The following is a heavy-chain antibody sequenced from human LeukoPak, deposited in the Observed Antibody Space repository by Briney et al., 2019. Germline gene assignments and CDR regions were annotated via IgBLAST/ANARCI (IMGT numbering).Heavy chain of an antibody. J-gene: IGHJ4*02. Sequence: GGSLRLSCAASGFTFSSYEMNWVRQAPGKGLEWVSYISSSGSTIYYADSVKGRFTISRDNAKNSLYLQMNSLRAEDTAVYYCARPYYYDSSRGSFDYWGQGTLVTVSS. V-gene: IGHV3-48*03. CDR2: ISSSGSTI. CDR3: ARPYYYDSSRGSFDY. D-gene: IGHD3-22*01. CDR1: GFTFSSYE.